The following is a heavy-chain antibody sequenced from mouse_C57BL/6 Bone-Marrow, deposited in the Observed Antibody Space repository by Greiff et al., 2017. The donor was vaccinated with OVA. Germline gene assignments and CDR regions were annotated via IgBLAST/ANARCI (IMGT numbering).Heavy chain of an antibody. CDR1: GFNIKDDY. CDR3: TTNYYGSSYPPWVAY. D-gene: IGHD1-1*01. CDR2: IDSENGDT. J-gene: IGHJ3*01. Sequence: EVQLQQSGAELVRPGASVKLSCTASGFNIKDDYMHWVKQRPEQGLEWIGWIDSENGDTEYVSKFQGKATITADTSSNTAYLPLSSLTSEDTAVYYCTTNYYGSSYPPWVAYWGQGTLVTVSA. V-gene: IGHV14-4*01.